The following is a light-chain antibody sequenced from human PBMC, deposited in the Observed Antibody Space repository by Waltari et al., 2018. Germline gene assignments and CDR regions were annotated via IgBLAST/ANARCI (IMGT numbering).Light chain of an antibody. Sequence: QSVLTQPPSVSGAPGQRVTISCTGSSSNIGAGFDVHWYQQVPGTAPHRLISGNPNRASRVPARFSGSKSGTSASLAITGLQAEDDADYYCQSYDSSLSGFYVFGTGTKVSVL. J-gene: IGLJ1*01. CDR3: QSYDSSLSGFYV. CDR2: GNP. V-gene: IGLV1-40*01. CDR1: SSNIGAGFD.